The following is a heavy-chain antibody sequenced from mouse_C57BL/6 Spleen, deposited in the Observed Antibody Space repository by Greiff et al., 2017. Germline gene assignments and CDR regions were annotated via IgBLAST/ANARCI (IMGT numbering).Heavy chain of an antibody. CDR1: GYTFTSYW. V-gene: IGHV1-55*01. Sequence: QVQLQQPGAELVKPGASVKMSCKASGYTFTSYWITWVKQRPGQGLEWIGDIYPGSGSTNYNEKFKSKATLTVDTSSSTAYMQRSSLTSEDSAVYYCATYYYGSSSFAYWGQGTLVTVSA. CDR3: ATYYYGSSSFAY. CDR2: IYPGSGST. J-gene: IGHJ3*01. D-gene: IGHD1-1*01.